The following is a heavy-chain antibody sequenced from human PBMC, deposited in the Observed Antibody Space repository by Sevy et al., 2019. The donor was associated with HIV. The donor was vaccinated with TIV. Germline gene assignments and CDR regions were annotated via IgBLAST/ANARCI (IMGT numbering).Heavy chain of an antibody. CDR3: VRGSTGTFGH. CDR2: INSDGKIK. V-gene: IGHV3-74*01. Sequence: GESLKISCVASGFTLSIYWMHWVRQVPGKGLVWVSHINSDGKIKRYADSVEGRFTISRDNAEKTVYLQMNSLRADDTAVYYCVRGSTGTFGHWGQGTLVTVSS. J-gene: IGHJ4*02. D-gene: IGHD3-9*01. CDR1: GFTLSIYW.